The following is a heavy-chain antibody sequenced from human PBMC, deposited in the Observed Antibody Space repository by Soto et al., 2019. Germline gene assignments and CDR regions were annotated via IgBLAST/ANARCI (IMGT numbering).Heavy chain of an antibody. J-gene: IGHJ4*02. D-gene: IGHD3-22*01. CDR1: GYSFATSG. V-gene: IGHV1-18*01. CDR3: GRAGQYYDSSGYTD. Sequence: QVKLVQSGTEVKKPGASMKVSCKASGYSFATSGISWVRQAPGQGLEWMGWISAYNGNRNYDQKLQDRVTMTTDPSTRTAYLDLRSLRCDDTAVYYCGRAGQYYDSSGYTDWGQGTQFTVSS. CDR2: ISAYNGNR.